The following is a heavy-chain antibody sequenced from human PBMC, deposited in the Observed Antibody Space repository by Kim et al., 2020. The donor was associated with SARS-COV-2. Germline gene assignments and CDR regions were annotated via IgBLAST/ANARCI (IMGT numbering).Heavy chain of an antibody. CDR3: ARDQEYCGGDCYSDIPVFDAFDI. CDR2: ISSSSSYI. CDR1: GFTFSSYS. V-gene: IGHV3-21*01. Sequence: GGSLRLSCAASGFTFSSYSMNWVRQAPGKGLEWVSSISSSSSYIYYADSVKGRFTISRDNAKNSLYLQMNSLRAEDTAVYYCARDQEYCGGDCYSDIPVFDAFDIWGQGTMVTVSS. D-gene: IGHD2-21*02. J-gene: IGHJ3*02.